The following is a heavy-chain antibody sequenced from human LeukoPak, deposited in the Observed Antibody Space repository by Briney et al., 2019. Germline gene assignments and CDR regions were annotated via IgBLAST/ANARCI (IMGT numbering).Heavy chain of an antibody. CDR2: ISHSGDAT. D-gene: IGHD2-15*01. CDR1: GFTFSSYA. Sequence: GGSLRLSCAASGFTFSSYAMTWLRQAPGKGLEWVSGISHSGDATYSADSVKGRLTISRDNSKNTVYLQMNSLRAEDTAVYYCAKLRTSDLGFCSGGRCSGDAFDIWGXXTVXTVSS. CDR3: AKLRTSDLGFCSGGRCSGDAFDI. V-gene: IGHV3-23*01. J-gene: IGHJ3*02.